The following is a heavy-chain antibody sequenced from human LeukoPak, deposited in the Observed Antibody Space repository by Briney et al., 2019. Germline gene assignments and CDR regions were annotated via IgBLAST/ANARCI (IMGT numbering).Heavy chain of an antibody. CDR3: ARVVGYTTSAFDI. V-gene: IGHV3-48*03. J-gene: IGHJ3*02. CDR1: GFTFSSYE. CDR2: IGSSGSTI. Sequence: PGGSLRLSCAASGFTFSSYEMNWVRQAPGKGLEWVSYIGSSGSTIYYADSVKGRFTISRDNAKNSLYLQMNSLRAEDTAVYYCARVVGYTTSAFDIWGQGTMVTVSS. D-gene: IGHD5-24*01.